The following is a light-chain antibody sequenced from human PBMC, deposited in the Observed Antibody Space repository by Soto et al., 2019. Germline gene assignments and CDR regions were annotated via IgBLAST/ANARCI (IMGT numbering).Light chain of an antibody. CDR3: QQYGSSPRL. V-gene: IGKV3-20*01. CDR2: GAS. J-gene: IGKJ1*01. CDR1: QSVSNSY. Sequence: EVVLTQSAGTLSLSPGERATLSCRASQSVSNSYLAWYQQKPGQAPRLLIYGASSRATGIPDRFSGSGSGTDFTLTISRLEPEDFAVYYCQQYGSSPRLFGQGTKVDIK.